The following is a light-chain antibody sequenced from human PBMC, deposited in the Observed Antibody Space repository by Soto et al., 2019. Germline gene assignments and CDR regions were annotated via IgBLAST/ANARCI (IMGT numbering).Light chain of an antibody. Sequence: EIVLTRSPGPLSLSQRERATLSCRASQSVSSSYLAWYQQKPGQAPRLLIYGASSRATGIPARFSGSGSGTEFTLTISSLQSEDFAVYYCQQYNNWQTFGQVTNV. CDR1: QSVSSSY. CDR2: GAS. V-gene: IGKV3-15*01. J-gene: IGKJ1*01. CDR3: QQYNNWQT.